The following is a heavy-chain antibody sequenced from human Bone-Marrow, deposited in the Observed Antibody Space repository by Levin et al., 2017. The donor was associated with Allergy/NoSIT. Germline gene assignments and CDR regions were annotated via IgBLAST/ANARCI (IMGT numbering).Heavy chain of an antibody. J-gene: IGHJ4*02. D-gene: IGHD3-22*01. CDR2: IYWDGDV. CDR3: ARRPRYDDLLHYYSPYFDQ. V-gene: IGHV2-5*02. CDR1: GFSLTTRGVG. Sequence: GSGPTLVKPTQTLTLTCTFSGFSLTTRGVGVGWIRPPPGKALEWLALIYWDGDVRYSPSLKTRLTITKDTSRNQVLLTMTNMDPLDTGTYYCARRPRYDDLLHYYSPYFDQWGQGILVTVSS.